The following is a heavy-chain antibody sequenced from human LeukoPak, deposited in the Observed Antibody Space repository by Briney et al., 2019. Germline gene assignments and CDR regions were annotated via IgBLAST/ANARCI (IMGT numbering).Heavy chain of an antibody. V-gene: IGHV4-39*01. Sequence: SETLSLTCTVSGGSSSSSNYYWDWIRQPPGKGLEWIGSIYYSGSTYYNPSLKSRVTISVDTSKNQFSLKLSSVTAADTAVYYCARHRVAVAGESYFDYWGQGTLVTVSS. CDR3: ARHRVAVAGESYFDY. CDR1: GGSSSSSNYY. D-gene: IGHD6-19*01. CDR2: IYYSGST. J-gene: IGHJ4*02.